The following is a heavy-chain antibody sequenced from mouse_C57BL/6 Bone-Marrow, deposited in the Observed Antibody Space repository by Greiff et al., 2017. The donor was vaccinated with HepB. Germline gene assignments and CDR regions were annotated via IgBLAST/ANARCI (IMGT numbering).Heavy chain of an antibody. Sequence: DVKLVESGGGLVQPGGSLKLSCAASGFTFSDYYMYWVRQTPEKRLEWVAYISNGGGSTYYPDTVKGRFTISRDNAKNTLYLQMSRLKSEDTAMYYCASTEGAYWGQGTLVTVSA. V-gene: IGHV5-12*01. CDR3: ASTEGAY. CDR1: GFTFSDYY. CDR2: ISNGGGST. D-gene: IGHD1-1*01. J-gene: IGHJ3*01.